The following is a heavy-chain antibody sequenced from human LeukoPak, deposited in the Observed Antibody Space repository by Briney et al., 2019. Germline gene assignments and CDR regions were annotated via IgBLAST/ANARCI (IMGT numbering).Heavy chain of an antibody. J-gene: IGHJ4*02. Sequence: PGGSLRLSCTASGFTFGDYAMSWVRQAPGKGLEWVSAISGSGGSTYYADSVKGRFTISRDNSKNTLYLQMNSLRAEDTAVYYCAKDSYDFWSGYLVYWGQGTLVTVSS. D-gene: IGHD3-3*01. V-gene: IGHV3-23*01. CDR1: GFTFGDYA. CDR3: AKDSYDFWSGYLVY. CDR2: ISGSGGST.